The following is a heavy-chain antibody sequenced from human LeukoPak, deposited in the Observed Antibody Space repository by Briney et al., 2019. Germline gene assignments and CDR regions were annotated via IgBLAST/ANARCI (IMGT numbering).Heavy chain of an antibody. V-gene: IGHV3-9*01. J-gene: IGHJ4*02. Sequence: GRSLRLSCAASGFTFDDYAMHWVRQAPGKGLEWVSGISWNSGSIGYADSVKGRFTISRDNAKNSLYLQMNSLRAEDTALYYCAKGSGSWYPLEYFDYWGRGTLVTVSS. CDR2: ISWNSGSI. CDR3: AKGSGSWYPLEYFDY. CDR1: GFTFDDYA. D-gene: IGHD6-13*01.